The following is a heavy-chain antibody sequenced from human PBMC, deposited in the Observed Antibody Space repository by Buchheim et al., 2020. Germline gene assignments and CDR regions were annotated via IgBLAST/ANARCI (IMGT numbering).Heavy chain of an antibody. CDR3: ARDLYCSGGSCYSEYFQH. D-gene: IGHD2-15*01. Sequence: EVQLVESGGDLVQPGGSLRLSCAASGFTFSSYNMNWVRQAPGKGLEWVSYISSSGSTIYYADSVKGRFTIPRDNAKNSLYLQMNSLRDEDTAVYYCARDLYCSGGSCYSEYFQHWGQGTL. CDR2: ISSSGSTI. J-gene: IGHJ1*01. V-gene: IGHV3-48*02. CDR1: GFTFSSYN.